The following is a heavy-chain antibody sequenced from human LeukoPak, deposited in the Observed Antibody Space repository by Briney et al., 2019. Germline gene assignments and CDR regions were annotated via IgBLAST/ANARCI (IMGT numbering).Heavy chain of an antibody. D-gene: IGHD3-22*01. CDR3: ARHSYDDSSGPVDY. J-gene: IGHJ4*02. Sequence: SDTLSLTCAVYGGSFSSYYWNWIRQTPGKGLEWIGEINHGGGDHGGNTNYNPSPKSRVTMSLDTSKNQFSLKLSSVTAADTAVYYCARHSYDDSSGPVDYWGQGTLDTVSS. V-gene: IGHV4-34*01. CDR2: INHGGGDHGGNT. CDR1: GGSFSSYY.